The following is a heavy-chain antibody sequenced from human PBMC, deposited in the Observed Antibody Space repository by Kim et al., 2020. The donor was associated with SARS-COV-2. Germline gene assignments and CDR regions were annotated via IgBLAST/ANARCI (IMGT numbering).Heavy chain of an antibody. Sequence: GGSLRLSCTTSGLNFGDYAMSWFGQAPGKGLEWVAFIRNKRYGETTEYAASVKGRFTISRDDSKRVAYLQMNGLKTEDTAVYYCTSGPYYYDSAAYYHDYWGQGTLVTVSS. CDR3: TSGPYYYDSAAYYHDY. D-gene: IGHD3-22*01. J-gene: IGHJ4*02. V-gene: IGHV3-49*03. CDR1: GLNFGDYA. CDR2: IRNKRYGETT.